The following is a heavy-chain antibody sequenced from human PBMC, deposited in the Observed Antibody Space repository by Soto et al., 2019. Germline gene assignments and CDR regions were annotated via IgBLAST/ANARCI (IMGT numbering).Heavy chain of an antibody. J-gene: IGHJ5*02. CDR2: INHSGST. V-gene: IGHV4-34*01. D-gene: IGHD6-6*01. Sequence: PSETLSLTCAVYGGSFSGYYWSWIRQPPGKGLEWIGEINHSGSTNYNPSLKSRVTISVDTSKNQFSLKLSSVTAADTAVYYCARLAARRNNWFDPWGQGTLVTVSS. CDR1: GGSFSGYY. CDR3: ARLAARRNNWFDP.